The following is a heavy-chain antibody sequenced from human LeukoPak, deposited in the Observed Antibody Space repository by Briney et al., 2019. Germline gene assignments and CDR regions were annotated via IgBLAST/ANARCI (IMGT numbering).Heavy chain of an antibody. CDR3: ARAGAKAVVLGWFDP. J-gene: IGHJ5*02. V-gene: IGHV4-59*11. CDR1: GASITSHN. D-gene: IGHD7-27*01. Sequence: KPSQTLSLTCTVSGASITSHNTNWVRQSPKKGLDWVGYIYSSGNTKNNPSHKSRVTISIDTSKNQFSLTLSSVTAADTAVYYCARAGAKAVVLGWFDPWGQGTLVTVSS. CDR2: IYSSGNT.